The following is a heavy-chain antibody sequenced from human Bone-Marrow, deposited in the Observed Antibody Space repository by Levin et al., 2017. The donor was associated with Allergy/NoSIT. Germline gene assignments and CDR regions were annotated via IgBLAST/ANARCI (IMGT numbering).Heavy chain of an antibody. J-gene: IGHJ4*02. CDR3: ARGEGGDGYNFGGFDY. CDR1: GGSISSSSYY. V-gene: IGHV4-39*07. D-gene: IGHD5-24*01. CDR2: IYYSGST. Sequence: SETLSLTCTVSGGSISSSSYYWGWIRQPPGKGLEWIGSIYYSGSTYYNPSLKSRVTISVDTSKNQFSLKLSSVTAAGTAVYYCARGEGGDGYNFGGFDYWGQGTLVTVSS.